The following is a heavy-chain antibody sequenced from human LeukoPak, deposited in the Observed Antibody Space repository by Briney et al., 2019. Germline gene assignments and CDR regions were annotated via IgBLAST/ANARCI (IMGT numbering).Heavy chain of an antibody. CDR2: ISAYNGNT. V-gene: IGHV1-18*01. Sequence: ASVKVSCKASGYTFTSYGISWVRQAPGQGLEWMGWISAYNGNTNYAQKLQGRVTMTTDTSTSTAYMELRSLRSDDTAVYYCARDLPPGTTYYYGMDVWGQGTTVTVSS. CDR3: ARDLPPGTTYYYGMDV. CDR1: GYTFTSYG. D-gene: IGHD1-7*01. J-gene: IGHJ6*02.